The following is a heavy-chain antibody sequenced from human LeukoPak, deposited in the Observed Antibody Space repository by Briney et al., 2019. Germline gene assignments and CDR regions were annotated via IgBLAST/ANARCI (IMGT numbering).Heavy chain of an antibody. CDR2: ISGSGGST. V-gene: IGHV3-23*01. D-gene: IGHD3-10*01. Sequence: PGESLRLSCAASGFTFSSYAMSWVRQAPGKGLEWVSAISGSGGSTYYADSVKGRFTISRDNSKNTLYLQMNSLRAEDTAVYYCAKDNLYGSGSYYDYWGREPWSPSPQ. CDR3: AKDNLYGSGSYYDY. J-gene: IGHJ4*02. CDR1: GFTFSSYA.